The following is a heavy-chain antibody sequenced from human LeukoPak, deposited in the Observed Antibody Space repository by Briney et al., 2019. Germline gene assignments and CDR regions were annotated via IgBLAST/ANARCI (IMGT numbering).Heavy chain of an antibody. J-gene: IGHJ4*02. CDR1: GYTFNKYA. Sequence: ASVKVSCKASGYTFNKYAIHWVRQAPGQSLEWLGWVNGGDGGTNYAQKFQGRVTMTRDTSISTAYMELSRLRSDDTAVYYCAAVNDILAPMFDSWGQGTLVTVSS. CDR3: AAVNDILAPMFDS. D-gene: IGHD3-9*01. V-gene: IGHV1-2*02. CDR2: VNGGDGGT.